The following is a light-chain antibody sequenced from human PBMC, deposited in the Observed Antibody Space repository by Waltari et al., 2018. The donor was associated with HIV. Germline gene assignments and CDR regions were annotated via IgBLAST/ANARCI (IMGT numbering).Light chain of an antibody. CDR3: ATWSAGLRAWV. V-gene: IGLV1-47*01. J-gene: IGLJ3*02. CDR1: TSSSQFTS. CDR2: DIR. Sequence: QSVLTHPPSTSAPPGPRVTISCSGATSSSQFTSFYRYQQLPGAAPKLLIYDIRHRPSGVPYRFSGFKSGASASLAITSLRSEDEGLYYCATWSAGLRAWVFGGGTKLTVL.